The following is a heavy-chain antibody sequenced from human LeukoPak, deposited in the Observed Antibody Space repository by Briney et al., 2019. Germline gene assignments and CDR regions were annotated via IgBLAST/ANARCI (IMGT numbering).Heavy chain of an antibody. J-gene: IGHJ4*02. V-gene: IGHV3-7*01. CDR2: IKHDGRDK. D-gene: IGHD3-22*01. CDR3: ARSYTASGYYYGVAY. Sequence: GGSLRLSCAASGFTFNNYWMTWVRQAPGKGLEWVATIKHDGRDKHYVDSVKGRFAISRDNANNSVHLQMNSLRAEDTAVYFRARSYTASGYYYGVAYRGQGTLVSVSS. CDR1: GFTFNNYW.